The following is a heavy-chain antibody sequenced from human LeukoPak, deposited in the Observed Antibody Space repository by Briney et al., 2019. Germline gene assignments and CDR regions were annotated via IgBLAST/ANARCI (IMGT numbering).Heavy chain of an antibody. V-gene: IGHV1-2*06. CDR3: ARVWYSSGWVDY. CDR1: GYTFTGYY. J-gene: IGHJ4*02. CDR2: INPNSGGT. Sequence: ASVKVSCKASGYTFTGYYMHWVRQAPGQGLEWMGRINPNSGGTNYAQKFQGRVTMTRDTSISTAYMELGRLRSDDTAVYYCARVWYSSGWVDYWGQGTLVTVSS. D-gene: IGHD6-19*01.